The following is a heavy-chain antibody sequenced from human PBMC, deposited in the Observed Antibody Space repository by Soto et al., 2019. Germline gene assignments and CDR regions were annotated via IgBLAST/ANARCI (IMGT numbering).Heavy chain of an antibody. CDR3: ASDRRRAGYDILTGYYPYYYYGMDV. D-gene: IGHD3-9*01. CDR2: IGTAGDT. Sequence: GGSLRLSCAASGFTFSSYDMHWVRQATGKGLEWVSAIGTAGDTYYPGSVKGRFTISRENAKNSLYLQMNSLRAEDTPVYYCASDRRRAGYDILTGYYPYYYYGMDVWGQGTTVTVSS. CDR1: GFTFSSYD. V-gene: IGHV3-13*01. J-gene: IGHJ6*02.